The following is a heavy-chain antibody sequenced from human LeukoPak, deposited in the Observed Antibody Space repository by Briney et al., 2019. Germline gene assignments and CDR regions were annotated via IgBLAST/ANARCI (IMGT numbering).Heavy chain of an antibody. Sequence: SGRSMRLSCAASGFTFDDYAMHWVRQAPGKGLEWVSGISWNSGSIGYADSVKGRFTISRDNAKNSLYLQMNSLRAEDVALYYCAKSSNYGILTGDFDYWGQGTLVTVSS. CDR3: AKSSNYGILTGDFDY. V-gene: IGHV3-9*03. J-gene: IGHJ4*02. CDR2: ISWNSGSI. D-gene: IGHD3-9*01. CDR1: GFTFDDYA.